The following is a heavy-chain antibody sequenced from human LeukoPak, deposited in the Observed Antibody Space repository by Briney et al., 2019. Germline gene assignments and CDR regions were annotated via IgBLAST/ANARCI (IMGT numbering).Heavy chain of an antibody. CDR1: GYSISSGYY. CDR2: IYHSGST. D-gene: IGHD2-15*01. V-gene: IGHV4-38-2*01. CDR3: ARVVAATWVDY. Sequence: SETRSLTCAVSGYSISSGYYWGWIRQPPGKGLEWIGSIYHSGSTYYNPSLKSRVTISVDTSKNRFSLKLSSVTAADTAVYYCARVVAATWVDYWGQGTLVTVSS. J-gene: IGHJ4*02.